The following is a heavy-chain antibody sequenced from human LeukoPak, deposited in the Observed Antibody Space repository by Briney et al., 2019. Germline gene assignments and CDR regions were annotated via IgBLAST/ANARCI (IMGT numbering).Heavy chain of an antibody. J-gene: IGHJ4*02. CDR3: AEDWSSMVGGVYYFDY. CDR2: ISYDGSNK. D-gene: IGHD3-10*01. V-gene: IGHV3-30*18. Sequence: PWESLTLSCAASGFTFSSYGMHWVRQAPGKGLEWVAVISYDGSNKYYADSVKGRFTICRDNSKTTRYLQMTSLRAECTAVYYCAEDWSSMVGGVYYFDYWGQGTLVTVSS. CDR1: GFTFSSYG.